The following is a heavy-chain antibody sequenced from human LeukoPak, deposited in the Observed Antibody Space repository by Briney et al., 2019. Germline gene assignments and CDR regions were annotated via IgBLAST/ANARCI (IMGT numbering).Heavy chain of an antibody. J-gene: IGHJ4*02. CDR2: IYPGDSDT. Sequence: HGESLKISCKGSGYSFTSYWIGWVRQMPGKGLEWMGIIYPGDSDTRYSPSFQGQVTISADKSISTAYLQWSSLKASDTAMYYCARRRGWQWLVEEVFDYWGQGTLVTVSS. CDR3: ARRRGWQWLVEEVFDY. D-gene: IGHD6-19*01. V-gene: IGHV5-51*01. CDR1: GYSFTSYW.